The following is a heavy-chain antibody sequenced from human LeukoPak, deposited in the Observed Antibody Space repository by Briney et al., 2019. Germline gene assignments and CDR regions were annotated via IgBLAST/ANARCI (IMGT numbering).Heavy chain of an antibody. J-gene: IGHJ4*02. CDR2: INPSAGGT. CDR1: GYTLSTYY. Sequence: KASGYTLSTYYMHWVRQAPGQGLDWMGIINPSAGGTSYAQKFQGRVTMTRDTSISTAYMELSRLRSDDTAVYYCARVPRAAADHYWGQGTLVTVSS. V-gene: IGHV1-46*01. D-gene: IGHD6-13*01. CDR3: ARVPRAAADHY.